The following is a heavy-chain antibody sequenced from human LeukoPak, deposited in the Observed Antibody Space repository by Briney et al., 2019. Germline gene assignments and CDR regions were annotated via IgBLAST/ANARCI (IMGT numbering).Heavy chain of an antibody. CDR1: GFTFDDYA. Sequence: GGSLRLSCGASGFTFDDYAMHWVRQAPGKGLEWVSGISWHSTSIGYAESVKGRFTISRDNAKNSLYLQMNSLRAEDTALYYCAKDIFSGYRALDIWGQGTMVTVSS. CDR3: AKDIFSGYRALDI. V-gene: IGHV3-9*01. CDR2: ISWHSTSI. J-gene: IGHJ3*02. D-gene: IGHD3-22*01.